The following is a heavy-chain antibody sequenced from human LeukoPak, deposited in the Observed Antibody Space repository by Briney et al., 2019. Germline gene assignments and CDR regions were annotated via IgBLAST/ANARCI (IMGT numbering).Heavy chain of an antibody. V-gene: IGHV3-23*01. D-gene: IGHD1-26*01. Sequence: GGSLRLSCAASGFTFSSYAMSWVRQAPGKGLEWVSAISGSGGSTYYADSVKGRFTISRDNSKNTLYLQMNSLRAEDTAVYYCAKDGWELLEGTSYYFDYWGQGTLVTVSS. J-gene: IGHJ4*02. CDR1: GFTFSSYA. CDR2: ISGSGGST. CDR3: AKDGWELLEGTSYYFDY.